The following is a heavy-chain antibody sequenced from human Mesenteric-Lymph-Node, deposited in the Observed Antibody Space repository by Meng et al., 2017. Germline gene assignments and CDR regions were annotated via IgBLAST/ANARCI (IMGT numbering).Heavy chain of an antibody. CDR3: AKLGVETPFDY. CDR1: GFTFGDYD. Sequence: GGSLRLSCAASGFTFGDYDMNWVRQAPGRGLEWVSGIGWNSGDIVYADSVKGRFTISRDNVKNSLYLQMNSLRGEDTAFYYCAKLGVETPFDYWGQGTLVTVSS. V-gene: IGHV3-9*01. CDR2: IGWNSGDI. J-gene: IGHJ4*02. D-gene: IGHD1-1*01.